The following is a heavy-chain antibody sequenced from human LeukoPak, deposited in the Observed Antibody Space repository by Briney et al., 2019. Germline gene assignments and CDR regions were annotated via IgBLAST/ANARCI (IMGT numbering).Heavy chain of an antibody. Sequence: GGSLRLSCTASGFTFSTYAMSWVRQAPGKGLEWVSSISGSAYRTYYADSVKGRFTVSWDSSKNTLYLQMNSLRAEDTAVYYCAKSFSTSWYMTLDYWGQGTLVTVSS. CDR3: AKSFSTSWYMTLDY. CDR2: ISGSAYRT. J-gene: IGHJ4*02. D-gene: IGHD6-13*01. V-gene: IGHV3-23*01. CDR1: GFTFSTYA.